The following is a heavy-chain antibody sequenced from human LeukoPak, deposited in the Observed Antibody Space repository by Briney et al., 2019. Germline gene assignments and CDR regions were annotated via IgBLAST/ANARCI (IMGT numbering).Heavy chain of an antibody. CDR1: AFIFSDYS. CDR3: AREDDSWGPNNLDL. CDR2: IDTSSSTM. J-gene: IGHJ3*01. D-gene: IGHD7-27*01. Sequence: GGSLRLSCAASAFIFSDYSMNWVRQAPGKGLEWISYIDTSSSTMYYADSVMGRFTISRDNAKESLYLQMNSLRDEDTAVYYCAREDDSWGPNNLDLWGQGTMVTVSS. V-gene: IGHV3-48*02.